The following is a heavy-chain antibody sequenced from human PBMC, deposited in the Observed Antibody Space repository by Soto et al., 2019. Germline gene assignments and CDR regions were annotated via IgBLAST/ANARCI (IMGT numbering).Heavy chain of an antibody. V-gene: IGHV3-23*01. J-gene: IGHJ4*02. CDR3: AKENGYSSSWFEFDY. D-gene: IGHD6-13*01. CDR1: RLSFSSYA. CDR2: ISGSGGST. Sequence: SCATPRLSFSSYAMTWVRQAPGKGLEWVSAISGSGGSTYYADSVKGRFTISRDNSKNTLYLQMNSLRAEDTAVYYCAKENGYSSSWFEFDYWGQGT.